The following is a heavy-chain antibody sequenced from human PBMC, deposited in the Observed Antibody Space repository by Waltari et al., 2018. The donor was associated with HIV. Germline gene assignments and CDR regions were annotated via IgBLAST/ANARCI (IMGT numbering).Heavy chain of an antibody. CDR3: VKDVLVTFYGVYYSGLDV. J-gene: IGHJ6*02. Sequence: VESGGSPVQTGGSLRRSCKASGFIVGSKWMHLVPQSPEKGVGWLARLYKDGGVRKYADSVRGRFTISRDNAKNTLFLDMRSLRVEDSGIYYCVKDVLVTFYGVYYSGLDVWGQGTTVTV. CDR1: GFIVGSKW. D-gene: IGHD2-8*02. V-gene: IGHV3-74*01. CDR2: LYKDGGVR.